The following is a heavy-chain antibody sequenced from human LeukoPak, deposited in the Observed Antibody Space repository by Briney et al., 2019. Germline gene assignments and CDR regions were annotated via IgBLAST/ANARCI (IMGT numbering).Heavy chain of an antibody. Sequence: PGGSLRLSCAAYGFTLSSNFMSWVRPAPGKGLEWVSVIYSGGYTYYADSVKGRFTISRDNSKNTLYLLMNNLRGEDTAVYYCARTGNPATGDYWGQGTLVTVSS. CDR3: ARTGNPATGDY. CDR1: GFTLSSNF. CDR2: IYSGGYT. V-gene: IGHV3-53*01. D-gene: IGHD1-1*01. J-gene: IGHJ4*02.